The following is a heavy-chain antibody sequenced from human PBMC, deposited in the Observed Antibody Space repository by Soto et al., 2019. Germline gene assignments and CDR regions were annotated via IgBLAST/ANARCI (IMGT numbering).Heavy chain of an antibody. CDR1: GGTFSSYT. V-gene: IGHV1-69*08. J-gene: IGHJ4*02. CDR2: IIPIIGIA. D-gene: IGHD4-17*01. CDR3: ARDQDYGDYLGYFDY. Sequence: QVQLVQSGAEVKKPGSSVNVSCKASGGTFSSYTISWVRQAPGQGIEWMGRIIPIIGIANYAQKFQGRVTITADKSTITAYMERSSLRSEDTAVYYCARDQDYGDYLGYFDYWGQGTLVTVSS.